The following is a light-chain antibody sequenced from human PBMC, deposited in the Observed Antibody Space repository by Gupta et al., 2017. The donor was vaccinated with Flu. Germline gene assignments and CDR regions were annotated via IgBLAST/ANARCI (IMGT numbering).Light chain of an antibody. CDR3: VTWDANLSAYV. CDR2: KNE. CDR1: NSNIGRDF. Sequence: RVTGSCAGSNSNIGRDFIHWLQQVPGTAPKLLIYKNEQRPSGVPARFSGSKSGTSASLATSGLRSEDEADYYCVTWDANLSAYVFGTGTKVTVL. J-gene: IGLJ1*01. V-gene: IGLV1-47*01.